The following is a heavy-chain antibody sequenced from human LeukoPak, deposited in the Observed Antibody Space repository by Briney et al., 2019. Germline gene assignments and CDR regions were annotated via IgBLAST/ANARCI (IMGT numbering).Heavy chain of an antibody. CDR2: VSSSSSTI. CDR1: GFTFSSYS. D-gene: IGHD6-19*01. V-gene: IGHV3-48*01. Sequence: GGSLRLSCAASGFTFSSYSMNWVRQAPGKGLEWVSYVSSSSSTIYYADSVKGRFTISRDNAKNSLYLQMNSLRAEDTAVYYCARDDLSGWPEIDAFDIWGQGTMVTVSS. J-gene: IGHJ3*02. CDR3: ARDDLSGWPEIDAFDI.